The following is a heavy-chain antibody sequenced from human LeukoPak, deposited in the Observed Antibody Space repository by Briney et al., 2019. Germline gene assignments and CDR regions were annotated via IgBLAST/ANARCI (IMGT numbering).Heavy chain of an antibody. J-gene: IGHJ4*02. D-gene: IGHD1-7*01. Sequence: ASVKVSCKASGGTFSSYAISWVRQAPGQGLEWMGGIIPIFGTANYAQKFQARVTITTAESTSTAYMELSSLRSEDTAVYYCAREGMEITGTHAARLDYWGQGTLVTVPS. CDR1: GGTFSSYA. V-gene: IGHV1-69*05. CDR3: AREGMEITGTHAARLDY. CDR2: IIPIFGTA.